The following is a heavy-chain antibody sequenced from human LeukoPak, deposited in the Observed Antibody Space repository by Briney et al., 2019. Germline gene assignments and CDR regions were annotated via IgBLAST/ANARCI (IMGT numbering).Heavy chain of an antibody. D-gene: IGHD6-19*01. CDR1: GYTFSSYA. V-gene: IGHV1-69*04. CDR3: ASLSGPDSSGWYAGVDY. Sequence: ASVKVSCKASGYTFSSYAISWVRQAPGQGLEWMGRIIPILGIANYAQKFQGRVTITADKSTSTAYMELSSLRSEDTAVYYGASLSGPDSSGWYAGVDYWGQGTLVTVSS. J-gene: IGHJ4*02. CDR2: IIPILGIA.